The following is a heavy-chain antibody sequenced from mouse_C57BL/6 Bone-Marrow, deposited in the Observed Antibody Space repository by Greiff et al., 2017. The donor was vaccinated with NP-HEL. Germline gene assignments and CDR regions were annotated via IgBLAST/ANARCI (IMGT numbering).Heavy chain of an antibody. CDR2: ISSGSSTI. CDR1: GFTFSDYG. Sequence: EVKVVESGGGLVKPGGSLKLSCAASGFTFSDYGMHWVRQAPEKGLEWVAYISSGSSTIYYADTVKGRFTISRDNAKNTLFLQMTSLRSEDTAMYYCARKANWDLTLDYWGQGTTLTVSS. J-gene: IGHJ2*01. V-gene: IGHV5-17*01. CDR3: ARKANWDLTLDY. D-gene: IGHD4-1*01.